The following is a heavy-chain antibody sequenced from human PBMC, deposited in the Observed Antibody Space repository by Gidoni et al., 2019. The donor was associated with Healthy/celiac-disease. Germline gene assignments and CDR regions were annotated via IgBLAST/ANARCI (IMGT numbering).Heavy chain of an antibody. D-gene: IGHD3-3*01. CDR2: IWYDGSNK. CDR3: ARDKSFGFWSGYYTPDPNYGMDV. V-gene: IGHV3-33*01. J-gene: IGHJ6*02. CDR1: GFTFSSYG. Sequence: QVQLVESGGGVVQPGRSLRLSCAASGFTFSSYGMHWVRQAPGKGLGWVAVIWYDGSNKYYADSVKGRFTISRDNSKNTLYLQMNSLRAEDTAVYYCARDKSFGFWSGYYTPDPNYGMDVWGQGTTVTVSS.